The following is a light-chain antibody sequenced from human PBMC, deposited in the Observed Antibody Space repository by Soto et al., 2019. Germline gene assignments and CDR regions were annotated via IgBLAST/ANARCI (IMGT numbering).Light chain of an antibody. CDR2: GAS. J-gene: IGKJ2*01. V-gene: IGKV3-15*01. CDR1: QSVSTN. CDR3: QHYNNWPFT. Sequence: IVMTQSPATLSVSPGERATLSCRASQSVSTNLAWYQQKPGQPPSLVVYGASARATGIPARFSGSGSGTEFILTISSLQSEDFAVYYCQHYNNWPFTFGQGTKLEIK.